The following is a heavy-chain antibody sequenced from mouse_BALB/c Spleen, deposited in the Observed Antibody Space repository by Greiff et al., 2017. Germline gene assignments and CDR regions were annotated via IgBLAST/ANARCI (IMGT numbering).Heavy chain of an antibody. J-gene: IGHJ3*01. CDR1: GYTFTSYW. CDR2: INPSNGRT. Sequence: QVQLQQPGAELVKPGASVKLSCKASGYTFTSYWMHWVKQRPGQGLEWIGEINPSNGRTNYNEKFKSKATLTVDKSSSTAYMQLSSLTSEDSAVYYCASFYGSSPFAYWGQGTLVTVSA. V-gene: IGHV1S81*02. D-gene: IGHD1-1*01. CDR3: ASFYGSSPFAY.